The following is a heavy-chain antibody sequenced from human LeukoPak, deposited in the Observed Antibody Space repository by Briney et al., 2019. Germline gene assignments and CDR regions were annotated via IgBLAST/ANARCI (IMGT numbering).Heavy chain of an antibody. J-gene: IGHJ4*02. CDR3: AREILTAYYVFDY. V-gene: IGHV3-23*01. D-gene: IGHD3-9*01. CDR2: ISGSGDT. Sequence: GGSLRLSCAASGFTFSSYAMGWVRQAPGKGLEWVSAISGSGDTYYADSVKGRFTISRDNSKNTLYLQMNSLRAEDTAVYYCAREILTAYYVFDYWGQGTLVTVSS. CDR1: GFTFSSYA.